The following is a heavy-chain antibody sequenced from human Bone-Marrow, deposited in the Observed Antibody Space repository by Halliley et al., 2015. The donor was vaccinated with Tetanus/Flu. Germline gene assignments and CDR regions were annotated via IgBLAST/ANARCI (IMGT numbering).Heavy chain of an antibody. CDR2: ISWNGDST. D-gene: IGHD6-19*01. Sequence: WVPTISWNGDSTFYADSVKGRFTISRDNAKNFLYLQMNSLRGEDTAFYFCARGHHTGWYVADFDYWGQGTLVTVSS. V-gene: IGHV3-20*03. J-gene: IGHJ4*02. CDR3: ARGHHTGWYVADFDY.